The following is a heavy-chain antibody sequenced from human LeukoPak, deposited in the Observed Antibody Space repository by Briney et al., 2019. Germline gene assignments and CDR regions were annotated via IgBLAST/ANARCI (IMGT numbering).Heavy chain of an antibody. Sequence: LGTLSLTCAVSGGSISSSSYYWGWIRQPPGKGLEWIGSLYYGGSTYHNPSLKSRVTLSLDTSKNQFSLKLSSVTAADTALYYCAEIRGGAYNWVDPWGQGTLVTVSS. CDR2: LYYGGST. V-gene: IGHV4-39*01. CDR1: GGSISSSSYY. J-gene: IGHJ5*02. D-gene: IGHD3-10*01. CDR3: AEIRGGAYNWVDP.